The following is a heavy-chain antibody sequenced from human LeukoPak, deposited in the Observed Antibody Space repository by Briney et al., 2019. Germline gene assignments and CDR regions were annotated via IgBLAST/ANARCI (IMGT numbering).Heavy chain of an antibody. CDR2: ISWSSGSI. CDR3: ARGDGTSSGLYFHY. V-gene: IGHV3-9*01. CDR1: GFTFDDYA. Sequence: SGRSLRLSCAASGFTFDDYAMHWVRQAPGKGLEWVSGISWSSGSIGYADSVKGRFTISRDNANNALNLQINSLRAEDTALYYCARGDGTSSGLYFHYWGQGTLVTVSS. J-gene: IGHJ4*02. D-gene: IGHD6-6*01.